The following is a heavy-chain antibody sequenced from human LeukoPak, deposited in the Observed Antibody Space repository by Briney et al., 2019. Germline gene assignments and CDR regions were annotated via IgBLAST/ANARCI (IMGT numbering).Heavy chain of an antibody. J-gene: IGHJ4*02. CDR1: GLTFSSYA. D-gene: IGHD6-19*01. Sequence: HAGGSLRLSCAASGLTFSSYAMSWVRQAPGKGLEWVSAIGGSGGSTYYADSVKGRFTISRDNSKNTLYLQMNSLRAEDTAVYYCANQDSSGWYYFDYWGQGTLVTVSP. CDR3: ANQDSSGWYYFDY. CDR2: IGGSGGST. V-gene: IGHV3-23*01.